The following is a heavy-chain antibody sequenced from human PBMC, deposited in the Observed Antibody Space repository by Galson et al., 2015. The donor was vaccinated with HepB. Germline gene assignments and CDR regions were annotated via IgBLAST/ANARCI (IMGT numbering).Heavy chain of an antibody. CDR1: GFTFSNAW. J-gene: IGHJ5*02. V-gene: IGHV4-59*01. D-gene: IGHD1-14*01. CDR3: ARHSTGTLYNWFDP. Sequence: LRLSCAASGFTFSNAWMSWVRQAPGKGLEWIGYIYYSGSTNYNPSLKSRVTISVDTSKNQFSLKLSSVTAADTAVYYCARHSTGTLYNWFDPWGQGTLVTVSS. CDR2: IYYSGST.